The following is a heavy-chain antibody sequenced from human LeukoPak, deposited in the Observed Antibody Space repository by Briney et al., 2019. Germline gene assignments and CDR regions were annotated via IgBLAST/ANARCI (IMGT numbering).Heavy chain of an antibody. CDR3: VRGYSSGYYFDF. V-gene: IGHV3-20*04. J-gene: IGHJ4*02. D-gene: IGHD3-22*01. CDR2: INWNGGVI. CDR1: GFTFDDYG. Sequence: SGGALRLSCAASGFTFDDYGMSWVPQATGKGLEWVSGINWNGGVISYADSVKGRFTISRDNAKNSLYLQMNSLRAEDTALYYCVRGYSSGYYFDFWGQGTLVTVSS.